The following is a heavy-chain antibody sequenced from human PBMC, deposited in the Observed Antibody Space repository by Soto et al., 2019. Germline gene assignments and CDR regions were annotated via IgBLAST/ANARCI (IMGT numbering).Heavy chain of an antibody. CDR1: GFTFSSYA. V-gene: IGHV3-23*01. Sequence: GGSLILSCAASGFTFSSYAVNWVRQPPGKGLEWVSGINDRGRSTYYADSVKGRFTISRDNSKNTLSLQMNSLRAEDTAIYYCVHGYYFDSWGQGTLVTVSS. CDR3: VHGYYFDS. D-gene: IGHD5-12*01. J-gene: IGHJ4*02. CDR2: INDRGRST.